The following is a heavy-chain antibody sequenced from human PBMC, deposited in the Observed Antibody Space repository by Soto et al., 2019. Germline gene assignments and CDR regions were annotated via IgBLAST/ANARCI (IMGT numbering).Heavy chain of an antibody. CDR1: GFTFSSYW. CDR3: ARRAYYDSSGYYSYYYYYGMDL. V-gene: IGHV3-7*01. J-gene: IGHJ6*02. Sequence: GGSLRLSCAASGFTFSSYWMSWVRQAPGKGLEWVANIKQDGSEKYYVDSVKGRFTISRDNAKNSLYLQMNSLRAEDTAVYYCARRAYYDSSGYYSYYYYYGMDLWGQGTTVTVSS. CDR2: IKQDGSEK. D-gene: IGHD3-22*01.